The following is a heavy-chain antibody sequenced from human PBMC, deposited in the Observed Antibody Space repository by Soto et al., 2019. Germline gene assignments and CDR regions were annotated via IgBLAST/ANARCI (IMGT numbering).Heavy chain of an antibody. J-gene: IGHJ4*02. V-gene: IGHV3-23*01. CDR1: GFTFSSYA. Sequence: PGGSLRLSCAASGFTFSSYAMSWVRQAPGKGLEWVSAISGSGGSTYYADSVKGRFTISRDNSKNTLYLQMNSLRAEDTAVYYCAKGWYYDFWSATGYLGNYWGQGTLVTVSS. CDR2: ISGSGGST. CDR3: AKGWYYDFWSATGYLGNY. D-gene: IGHD3-3*01.